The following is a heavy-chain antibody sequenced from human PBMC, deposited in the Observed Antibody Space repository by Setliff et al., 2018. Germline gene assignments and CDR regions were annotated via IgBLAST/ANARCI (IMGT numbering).Heavy chain of an antibody. CDR2: VDHSVNT. J-gene: IGHJ4*02. CDR1: GDSISRSTYY. Sequence: SETLSLTCTVSGDSISRSTYYWGWIRQSPGKGLDWIGTVDHSVNTFYNPSLKSLVTISVAPSKNQFSLKLTSVSAADTAVYYCARRDSTGYYGYSFDFWGQGTLVTVSS. V-gene: IGHV4-39*01. CDR3: ARRDSTGYYGYSFDF. D-gene: IGHD3-22*01.